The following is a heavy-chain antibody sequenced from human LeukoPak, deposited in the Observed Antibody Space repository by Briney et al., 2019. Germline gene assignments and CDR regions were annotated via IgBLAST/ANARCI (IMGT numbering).Heavy chain of an antibody. CDR2: IYYSGST. D-gene: IGHD3-10*01. V-gene: IGHV4-31*03. Sequence: PSETLSLTCTVSGGSISSGGYYWSWIRQHPGKGLEWIGYIYYSGSTYYNPSLKSRVTISVDTSKNQFSLKLSSVTAADTAVYYYARETSPPFGEIDYWGQGTLVTVSS. CDR3: ARETSPPFGEIDY. J-gene: IGHJ4*02. CDR1: GGSISSGGYY.